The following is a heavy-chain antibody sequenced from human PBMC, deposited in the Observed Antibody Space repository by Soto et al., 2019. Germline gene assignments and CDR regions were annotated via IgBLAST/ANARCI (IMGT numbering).Heavy chain of an antibody. J-gene: IGHJ4*02. CDR3: ARYLLNRDYGDYVDY. CDR1: GFTVSSNY. V-gene: IGHV3-53*01. CDR2: IYSGGST. Sequence: LRLSCAASGFTVSSNYMSWVRQAPGKGLEWVSVIYSGGSTYYADSVKGRFTISRDNSKNTLYLQMNSLRAEDTAVYYCARYLLNRDYGDYVDYWGQGTLVTVSS. D-gene: IGHD4-17*01.